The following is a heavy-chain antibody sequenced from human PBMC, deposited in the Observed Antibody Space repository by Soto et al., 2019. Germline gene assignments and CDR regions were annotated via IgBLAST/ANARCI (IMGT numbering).Heavy chain of an antibody. J-gene: IGHJ6*02. D-gene: IGHD2-2*02. V-gene: IGHV1-2*02. CDR2: INPNSGGT. Sequence: GASVKVSCKASGYTFTGYYMHWVRQAPGQGLEWMGWINPNSGGTNYAQKFQGRVTMTRDTSISTAYMELSRLRSDDTAVYYCARDPGSTSGYTDSGGMDVWGQGTTVTVSS. CDR1: GYTFTGYY. CDR3: ARDPGSTSGYTDSGGMDV.